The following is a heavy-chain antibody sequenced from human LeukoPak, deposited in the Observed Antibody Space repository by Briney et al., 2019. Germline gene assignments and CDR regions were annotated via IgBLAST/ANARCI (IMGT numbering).Heavy chain of an antibody. D-gene: IGHD1-26*01. Sequence: GASVKVSCKVSGYTLTELSMHWVRQAPGKGLEWMGGFDPEDGETIYAQKFQGRVTMTEDTSTDTAYMELSSLRSEDTAVYYCASPQYSGSSYLYYFDYWGQGTLVTVSS. CDR1: GYTLTELS. CDR2: FDPEDGET. J-gene: IGHJ4*02. CDR3: ASPQYSGSSYLYYFDY. V-gene: IGHV1-24*01.